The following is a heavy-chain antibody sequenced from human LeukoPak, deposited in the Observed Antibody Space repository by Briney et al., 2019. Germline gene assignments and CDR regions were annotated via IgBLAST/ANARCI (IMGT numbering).Heavy chain of an antibody. CDR1: GGTFSSYA. CDR2: IIPIFVTA. J-gene: IGHJ3*02. V-gene: IGHV1-69*05. CDR3: ARALEDSSGYYYEGQAFDI. Sequence: GASVKVSCKASGGTFSSYAISRGRQAPGQWLEWMGRIIPIFVTANYAQKFQGRVTITTDESTSTAYMELSSLGSEDTAVYYCARALEDSSGYYYEGQAFDIWGQGTMVTVSS. D-gene: IGHD3-22*01.